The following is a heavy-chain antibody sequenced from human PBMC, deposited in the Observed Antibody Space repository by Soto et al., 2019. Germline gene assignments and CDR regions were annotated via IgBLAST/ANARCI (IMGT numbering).Heavy chain of an antibody. J-gene: IGHJ4*02. Sequence: SLRLSCSASGFTFSSYAMHWVRQAPGKGLEYVSSISTNGGSTHYADSVKGRFTISRDNSKNTQYLQMSSLRADDTAVYYCVKGEYYYDSSGYYPFDYWGQGTPVTVSS. CDR1: GFTFSSYA. V-gene: IGHV3-64D*06. D-gene: IGHD3-22*01. CDR2: ISTNGGST. CDR3: VKGEYYYDSSGYYPFDY.